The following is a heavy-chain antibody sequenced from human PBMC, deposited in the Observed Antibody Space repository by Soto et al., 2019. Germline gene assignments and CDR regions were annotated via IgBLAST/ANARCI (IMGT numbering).Heavy chain of an antibody. J-gene: IGHJ6*01. V-gene: IGHV3-13*01. D-gene: IGHD3-10*01. Sequence: WVSLRRSGAASGYTCSSYDMHWVRQVTGKGLEWVSVIGSAGDSNYAPSVKGRFTISRENAKNSLYLQMNSLRAGDTAVYYCARGSKGTYGMDVWGQGTTVTVSS. CDR1: GYTCSSYD. CDR3: ARGSKGTYGMDV. CDR2: IGSAGDS.